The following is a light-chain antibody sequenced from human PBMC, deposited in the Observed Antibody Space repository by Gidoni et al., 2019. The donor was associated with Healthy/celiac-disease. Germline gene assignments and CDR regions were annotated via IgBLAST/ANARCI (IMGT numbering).Light chain of an antibody. CDR2: WAS. J-gene: IGKJ2*01. CDR3: QQYYSTPHT. Sequence: DIGMTHSPDSLAVSLGERATINCKSSQSVLYSSNNKNYLAWYQQKPGQPPKLLIYWASTRESGVPDRFSGSGSGTDFTLTISSLQAEDVAVYYCQQYYSTPHTFGQGTKLEIK. V-gene: IGKV4-1*01. CDR1: QSVLYSSNNKNY.